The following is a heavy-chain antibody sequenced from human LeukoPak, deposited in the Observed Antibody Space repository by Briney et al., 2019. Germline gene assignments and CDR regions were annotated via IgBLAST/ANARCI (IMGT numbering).Heavy chain of an antibody. D-gene: IGHD4-17*01. CDR2: IYYSGST. CDR3: ARLIAPPLDYGDYDDAFDI. V-gene: IGHV4-39*01. J-gene: IGHJ3*02. CDR1: GGSISSSSYY. Sequence: SETLSLTCTVSGGSISSSSYYWGWLRQPPGKGLEWIGSIYYSGSTYYNPSLKSRVTISVDTSKSQFSLKLSSVTAADTAVYYCARLIAPPLDYGDYDDAFDIWGQGTMVTVSS.